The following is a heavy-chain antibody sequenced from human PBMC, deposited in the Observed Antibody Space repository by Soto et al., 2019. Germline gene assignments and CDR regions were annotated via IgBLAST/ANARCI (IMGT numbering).Heavy chain of an antibody. D-gene: IGHD1-26*01. CDR2: INHSGST. CDR3: ARTEWEPILAEGWFRRRDLNWFDP. V-gene: IGHV4-34*01. J-gene: IGHJ5*02. CDR1: GGSFSGYY. Sequence: SETLSLTCAVYGGSFSGYYWSWIRQPPGKGLEWIGEINHSGSTNYNPSLKSRVTISVDTSKNQFSLKLSSVTAADTAVYYCARTEWEPILAEGWFRRRDLNWFDPWGQGTLVTVSS.